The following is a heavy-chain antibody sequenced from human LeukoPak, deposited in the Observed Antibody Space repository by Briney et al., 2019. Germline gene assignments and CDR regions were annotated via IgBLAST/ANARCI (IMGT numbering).Heavy chain of an antibody. CDR3: ARGLRYFDWLLSSFDYYYGMDV. CDR2: ISAYNGNT. J-gene: IGHJ6*02. D-gene: IGHD3-9*01. Sequence: GASVKVSCKASGGTFSSYAISWVRQAPGQGLEWMGWISAYNGNTNYAQKLQGRVTMTTDTSTSTAYMELRSLRSDDTAVYYCARGLRYFDWLLSSFDYYYGMDVWGQGTTVTVSS. CDR1: GGTFSSYA. V-gene: IGHV1-18*01.